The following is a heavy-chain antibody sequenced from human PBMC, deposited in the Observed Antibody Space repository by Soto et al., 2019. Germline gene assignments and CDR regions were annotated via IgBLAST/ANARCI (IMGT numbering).Heavy chain of an antibody. D-gene: IGHD6-19*01. Sequence: GESLKISCKGSGYSFTSYWIGWVRQMPGKGLEWMGIIYPGDSDTRYSPSFQGQVTISADKSISTAYLQWSSLKASDTAMYYCARRGIAVAGTPLYYFDYWGQGTLVTVSS. CDR1: GYSFTSYW. CDR2: IYPGDSDT. CDR3: ARRGIAVAGTPLYYFDY. V-gene: IGHV5-51*01. J-gene: IGHJ4*02.